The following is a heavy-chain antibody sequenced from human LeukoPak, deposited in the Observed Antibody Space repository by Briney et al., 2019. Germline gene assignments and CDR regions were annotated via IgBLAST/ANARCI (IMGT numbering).Heavy chain of an antibody. V-gene: IGHV4-34*01. D-gene: IGHD2-2*01. CDR3: ARGCSSTSCLYYFDY. CDR1: GGSFSGYY. CDR2: INHSGST. J-gene: IGHJ4*02. Sequence: PSETLSLTCAVYGGSFSGYYWSWIRQPPGKGLEWIGEINHSGSTNSNPSLKSRVTISVDTSKNQFSLKLSSVTAADTAVYYCARGCSSTSCLYYFDYWGQGTLVTVSS.